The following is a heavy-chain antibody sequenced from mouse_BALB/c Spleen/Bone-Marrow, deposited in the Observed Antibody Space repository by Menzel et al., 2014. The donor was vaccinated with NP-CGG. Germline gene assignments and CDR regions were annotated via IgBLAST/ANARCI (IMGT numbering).Heavy chain of an antibody. CDR3: ARLTPDYAMDY. J-gene: IGHJ4*01. D-gene: IGHD1-3*01. CDR1: GFTFSNYG. CDR2: ISSGGSYT. Sequence: EVKVEESGGDLVKPGGSLKLSCAASGFTFSNYGMSWVRQTPDKRLEWVATISSGGSYTYFPDSVKGRFTISRDNAKTTLYLQMNSLKSEDAAMYYCARLTPDYAMDYWGQGTSVTVSS. V-gene: IGHV5-6*02.